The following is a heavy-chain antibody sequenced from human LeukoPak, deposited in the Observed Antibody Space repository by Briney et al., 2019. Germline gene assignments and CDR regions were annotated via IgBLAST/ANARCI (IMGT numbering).Heavy chain of an antibody. CDR1: GYSFTNYW. J-gene: IGHJ4*02. CDR3: ALSSGAYNSAGYFDY. V-gene: IGHV5-51*01. CDR2: IYPNASDT. D-gene: IGHD2-15*01. Sequence: GESLQISCQGSGYSFTNYWIGWVRQMPGKGLEWMGIIYPNASDTRYSPSSRGQVTISADKSITTAYLQWNSLKASDTAMYYCALSSGAYNSAGYFDYWGQGALVTVSS.